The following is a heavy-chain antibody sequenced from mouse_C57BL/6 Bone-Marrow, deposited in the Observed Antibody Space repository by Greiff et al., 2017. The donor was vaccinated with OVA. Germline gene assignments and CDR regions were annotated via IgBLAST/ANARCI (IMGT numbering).Heavy chain of an antibody. D-gene: IGHD2-3*01. V-gene: IGHV14-4*01. Sequence: EVKVVESGAELVRPGASVKLSCTASGFNIKDDYMHWVKQRPEQGLEWIGWIDPENGDTEYASKFQGKATITADTSSNTAYLQLSSLTSEDTAVYYCTTWGGYYNYWGQGTTLTVSS. J-gene: IGHJ2*01. CDR1: GFNIKDDY. CDR3: TTWGGYYNY. CDR2: IDPENGDT.